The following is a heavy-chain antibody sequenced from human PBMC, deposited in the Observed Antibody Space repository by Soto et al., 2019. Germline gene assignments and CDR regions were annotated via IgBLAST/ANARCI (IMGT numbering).Heavy chain of an antibody. CDR3: ARGRGRRCDY. D-gene: IGHD3-10*01. CDR1: GGSFSGYY. Sequence: QVQLQQWGAGLLKPSETLSLTCAVYGGSFSGYYWSWIRQPPGKGLEWIGEINHSGSTNYNPSLKSRVTISVDTSKNQFSLKLSSVTAADRAVYYCARGRGRRCDYWGQGTLVTVSS. CDR2: INHSGST. V-gene: IGHV4-34*01. J-gene: IGHJ4*02.